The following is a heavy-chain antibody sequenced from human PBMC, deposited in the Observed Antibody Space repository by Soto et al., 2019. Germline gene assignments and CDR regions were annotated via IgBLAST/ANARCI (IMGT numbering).Heavy chain of an antibody. CDR1: GASLSGVY. CDR2: INRSGSA. Sequence: QVQLQQWGAGLLKPSETLSLTCGVSGASLSGVYWTWIRQTPGRRLEWIGEINRSGSAYYNQALGDRVTSSVATSKEPFSLSLTSGTAADTGRYYCARAFKGIIENTGWPKPYYYGLDVWAQGAAVSVSS. V-gene: IGHV4-34*01. CDR3: ARAFKGIIENTGWPKPYYYGLDV. J-gene: IGHJ6*02. D-gene: IGHD6-19*01.